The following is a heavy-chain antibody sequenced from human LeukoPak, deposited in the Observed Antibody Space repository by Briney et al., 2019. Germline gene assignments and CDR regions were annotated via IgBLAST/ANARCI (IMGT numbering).Heavy chain of an antibody. CDR2: INHSGST. Sequence: SETLSLTCAVYGGSFSGYYWSWIRQPPGKGLEWIGEINHSGSTNYNPSLKSRVTISVDTSKNQFSLKLSSVTAADTAVYYCARGLYYYGSGASVGCGMDVWGQGTTVTVSS. J-gene: IGHJ6*02. CDR1: GGSFSGYY. CDR3: ARGLYYYGSGASVGCGMDV. D-gene: IGHD3-10*01. V-gene: IGHV4-34*01.